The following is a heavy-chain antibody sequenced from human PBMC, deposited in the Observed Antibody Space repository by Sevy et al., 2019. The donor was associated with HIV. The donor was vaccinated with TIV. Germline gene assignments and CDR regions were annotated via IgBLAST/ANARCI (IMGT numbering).Heavy chain of an antibody. V-gene: IGHV4-59*01. Sequence: SETLSLTCAVSGGSINSFFWSWIRQSPGKGLEWIGYVYDSGNSEYNPSLRSRVTISVDTSKKQFSLKLSSVTAADTGVYYCGRGGGIYYDSRGFHPQYYFDSWGQGTLVTVSS. CDR3: GRGGGIYYDSRGFHPQYYFDS. CDR2: VYDSGNS. D-gene: IGHD3-22*01. CDR1: GGSINSFF. J-gene: IGHJ4*02.